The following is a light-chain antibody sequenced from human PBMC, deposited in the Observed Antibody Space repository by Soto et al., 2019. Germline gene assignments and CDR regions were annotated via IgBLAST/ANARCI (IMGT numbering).Light chain of an antibody. CDR1: QSISGY. Sequence: DIQMTQSPSSLSASVGDRVTITCRASQSISGYLNWYQQRPGKAPKLLIYAASSLQSGVPSRFSGSESGTDFTLTISSLQPEDFATYYCQHSYNTPLTFGGGTKVEIK. V-gene: IGKV1-39*01. CDR2: AAS. J-gene: IGKJ4*01. CDR3: QHSYNTPLT.